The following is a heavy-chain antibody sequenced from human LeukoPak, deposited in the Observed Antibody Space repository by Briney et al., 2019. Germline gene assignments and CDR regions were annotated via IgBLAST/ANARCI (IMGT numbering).Heavy chain of an antibody. CDR2: INYSGST. CDR3: ARAFDSSGYYYYFYFDY. D-gene: IGHD3-22*01. Sequence: PSETLSLTCTVSGGSISSGGHYWSWIRQHPGKGLEWIGYINYSGSTYYNPSLKSPAIISVDTSKNQFSLKVNSVTAADTAVYYCARAFDSSGYYYYFYFDYWGQGTLVTVSS. CDR1: GGSISSGGHY. V-gene: IGHV4-31*01. J-gene: IGHJ4*02.